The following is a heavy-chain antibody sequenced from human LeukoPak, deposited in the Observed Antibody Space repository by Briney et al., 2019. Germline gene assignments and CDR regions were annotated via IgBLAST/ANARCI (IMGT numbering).Heavy chain of an antibody. V-gene: IGHV3-23*01. J-gene: IGHJ4*02. Sequence: GGSLGLSCAASGFTFSSYAMSWVRHAPGKGLEEVSAISGSGGSTYYADSVKGRFTISRDNSKNTLYLQMNSLRAEDTAVYYCAKAAGYSGSSFDYWGQGTLVTVSS. CDR3: AKAAGYSGSSFDY. CDR1: GFTFSSYA. D-gene: IGHD1-26*01. CDR2: ISGSGGST.